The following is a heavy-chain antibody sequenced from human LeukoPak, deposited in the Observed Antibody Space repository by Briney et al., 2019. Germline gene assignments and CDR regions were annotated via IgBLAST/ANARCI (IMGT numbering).Heavy chain of an antibody. D-gene: IGHD3-10*01. CDR3: ARHGGEYYFDY. J-gene: IGHJ4*02. Sequence: SETLSLTCTVSGGSISSSSYYWGWIRQPPGKGLEWIGSIYYSGSTYYNPSLKSRVTISVDTSKNQFSLKLSSVTAADTAVYYCARHGGEYYFDYWGQGTLVTVPS. V-gene: IGHV4-39*01. CDR2: IYYSGST. CDR1: GGSISSSSYY.